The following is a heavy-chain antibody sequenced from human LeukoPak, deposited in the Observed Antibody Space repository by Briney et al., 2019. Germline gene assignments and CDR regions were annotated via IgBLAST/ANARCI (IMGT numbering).Heavy chain of an antibody. CDR1: GFTFSTYA. CDR3: ARDPNGDYIGAFDM. CDR2: IRGGGTSN. V-gene: IGHV3-23*01. Sequence: TGGSLRLSCTASGFTFSTYAMMWVRQAPGKGPEWVSAIRGGGTSNFYADSVKGRFIISRDNSKDPLFLQMNSQRAEDTALYYCARDPNGDYIGAFDMWGPGTMVTVSS. D-gene: IGHD4-17*01. J-gene: IGHJ3*02.